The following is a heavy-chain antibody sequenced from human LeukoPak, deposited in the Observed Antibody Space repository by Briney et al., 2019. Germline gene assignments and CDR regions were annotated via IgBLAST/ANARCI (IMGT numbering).Heavy chain of an antibody. CDR1: GFTFSNYW. D-gene: IGHD6-19*01. CDR3: AKDTGIAVAGLDY. CDR2: IKQDGGEK. V-gene: IGHV3-7*01. J-gene: IGHJ4*02. Sequence: PGGSLRLSCAASGFTFSNYWMNWVRQAPGKGLEWVANIKQDGGEKSYVDSVKGRFTISRDNAKNSLHLQMNSLRAEDTAVYYCAKDTGIAVAGLDYWGQGTLVTVSS.